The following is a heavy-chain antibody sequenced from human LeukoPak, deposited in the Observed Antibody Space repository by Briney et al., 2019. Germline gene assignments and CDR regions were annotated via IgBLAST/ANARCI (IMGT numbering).Heavy chain of an antibody. CDR3: ARGLRLVTHV. CDR1: GGSISSGGYY. CDR2: IYYSGST. Sequence: PSETLSLTCTVSGGSISSGGYYWSWIRQHPGKGLEWIGYIYYSGSTYYNPSLKSRVTISVDTSKNQFSLKLSSVTTADTAEYYCARGLRLVTHVWGQGTLVTVSS. D-gene: IGHD3-9*01. J-gene: IGHJ4*02. V-gene: IGHV4-31*03.